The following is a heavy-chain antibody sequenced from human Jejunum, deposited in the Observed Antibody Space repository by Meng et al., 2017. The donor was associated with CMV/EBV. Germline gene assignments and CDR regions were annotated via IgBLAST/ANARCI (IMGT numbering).Heavy chain of an antibody. Sequence: GFTLSSYGMNWVRQAPGKGLEWVSSISPTSVYRYYADSLQGRFTISRDNANNSVYLQLNSLRAEDTAVYYCARVRYYDFWSGEFDYWGQGTLVTVSS. CDR2: ISPTSVYR. CDR3: ARVRYYDFWSGEFDY. CDR1: GFTLSSYG. J-gene: IGHJ4*02. V-gene: IGHV3-21*04. D-gene: IGHD3-3*01.